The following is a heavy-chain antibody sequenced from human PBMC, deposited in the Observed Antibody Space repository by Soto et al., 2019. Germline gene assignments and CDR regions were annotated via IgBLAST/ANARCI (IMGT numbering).Heavy chain of an antibody. CDR3: AKTYYDFWSGYYPIDY. CDR1: GFTFSSYN. J-gene: IGHJ4*02. CDR2: ISSGSSYI. D-gene: IGHD3-3*01. V-gene: IGHV3-21*01. Sequence: EVQLVESGGGLVKPGGSPRLSCAASGFTFSSYNMNWVRQAPGKGLEWVSSISSGSSYIFYADSVKGRFTISRDNAKNSLYLQMNSLRAEDTAVYYCAKTYYDFWSGYYPIDYWGQGTLVTVSS.